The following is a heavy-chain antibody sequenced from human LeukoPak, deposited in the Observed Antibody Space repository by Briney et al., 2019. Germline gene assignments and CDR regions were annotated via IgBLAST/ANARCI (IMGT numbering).Heavy chain of an antibody. CDR1: GYTFTSYG. CDR3: ARSYCSSTTCYCPEY. V-gene: IGHV1-18*01. Sequence: ASVKVSCKASGYTFTSYGISWVRQAPGQGLEWMGWISAYNGNTNSAQKLQGRLTMTTDTSTSTAYMELRSLRSDDTAVYYCARSYCSSTTCYCPEYWGQGTLVTVSS. CDR2: ISAYNGNT. D-gene: IGHD2-2*01. J-gene: IGHJ4*02.